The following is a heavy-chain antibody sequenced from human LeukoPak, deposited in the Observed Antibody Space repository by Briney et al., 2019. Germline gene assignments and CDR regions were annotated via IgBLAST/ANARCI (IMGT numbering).Heavy chain of an antibody. CDR2: IFYTGNT. D-gene: IGHD3-10*01. Sequence: SETLSLTCTVSGDSINSGGYHWTWIRQHPGRGLEWIGYIFYTGNTEYNPSLKSRVILSADMSKNQFSLKLSSVTAADTAVYYCARVGPITMVRGVIITVAFDIWGQGTMVTVSS. CDR3: ARVGPITMVRGVIITVAFDI. V-gene: IGHV4-31*03. J-gene: IGHJ3*02. CDR1: GDSINSGGYH.